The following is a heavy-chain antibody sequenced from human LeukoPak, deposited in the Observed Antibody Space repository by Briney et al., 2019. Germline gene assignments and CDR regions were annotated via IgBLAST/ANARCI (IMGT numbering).Heavy chain of an antibody. CDR2: IYHSGST. D-gene: IGHD5-18*01. J-gene: IGHJ4*02. Sequence: SETLSLTCTVSGYSISSGYYWGWIRQPPGKGLEWIGSIYHSGSTYYNPSLKSRVTISVDTSKNQFSLKLSSVTAADTAVYYCARSGKIQLWSTGVNYWGQGTLVTVSS. CDR1: GYSISSGYY. CDR3: ARSGKIQLWSTGVNY. V-gene: IGHV4-38-2*02.